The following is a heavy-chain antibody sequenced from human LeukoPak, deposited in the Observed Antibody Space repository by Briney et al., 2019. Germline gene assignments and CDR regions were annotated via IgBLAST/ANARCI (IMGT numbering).Heavy chain of an antibody. CDR1: GFTFGTYS. D-gene: IGHD6-13*01. J-gene: IGHJ6*03. V-gene: IGHV3-48*01. CDR3: ARRAVAPPVTEPHYNYSYYMDV. Sequence: WGSLRLSCGASGFTFGTYSMNCVRQAPGKGLEWVAYISSSWSTIYYSDSVRGRFTVSRDSVKNSVFLQVSSLTAEATAVSYCARRAVAPPVTEPHYNYSYYMDVWGKGTTVTVSS. CDR2: ISSSWSTI.